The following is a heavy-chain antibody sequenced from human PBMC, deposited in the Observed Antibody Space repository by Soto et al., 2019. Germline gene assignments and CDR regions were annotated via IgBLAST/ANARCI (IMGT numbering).Heavy chain of an antibody. Sequence: EVQLVESGGGLVQPGGSLRLSCAASGLIFSDYHMDWVRQAPGKGLEWVGRIRRKASSYTTEYAASMKGRFTISRDDSKNSLYLQMNSLKSEDTAVYYCAMLGGWSGGSSGMDVWGQGTTVTVSS. CDR3: AMLGGWSGGSSGMDV. CDR2: IRRKASSYTT. CDR1: GLIFSDYH. J-gene: IGHJ6*02. D-gene: IGHD6-19*01. V-gene: IGHV3-72*01.